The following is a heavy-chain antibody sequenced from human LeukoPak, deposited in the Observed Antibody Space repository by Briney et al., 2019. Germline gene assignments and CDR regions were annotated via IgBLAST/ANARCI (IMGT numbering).Heavy chain of an antibody. Sequence: KPSETLSLTCTVSGGSISSYYWSWIRQPPGKGLKWIGYIYYSGSTNYNPSLKSRVTISVDTSKNQFSLKLSSVTAADTAVYYCARYGKIYGDYDNYFDYWGQGTLVTVSS. J-gene: IGHJ4*02. CDR3: ARYGKIYGDYDNYFDY. CDR2: IYYSGST. CDR1: GGSISSYY. V-gene: IGHV4-59*01. D-gene: IGHD4-17*01.